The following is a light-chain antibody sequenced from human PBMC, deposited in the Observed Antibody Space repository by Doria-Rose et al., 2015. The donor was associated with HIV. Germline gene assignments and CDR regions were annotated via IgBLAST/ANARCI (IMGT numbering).Light chain of an antibody. J-gene: IGKJ5*01. V-gene: IGKV3-15*01. CDR2: GAS. CDR1: QSVSTD. Sequence: TQSPETLSVSPGESATLSCRASQSVSTDLAWYQHKPGQAPRLLIWGASTRATGIPARFSGSGSGTEFTLTISSLQSEDFAIYCCHHYNNWPTFGQGTRLDIK. CDR3: HHYNNWPT.